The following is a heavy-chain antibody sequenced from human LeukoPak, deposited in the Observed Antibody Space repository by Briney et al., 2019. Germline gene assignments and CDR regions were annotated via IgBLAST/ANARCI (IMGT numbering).Heavy chain of an antibody. J-gene: IGHJ4*02. V-gene: IGHV4-39*07. CDR2: IYYSGTT. Sequence: SETLSLTCTVSGGFISSSSFYWGWIRLPPGKGLEWIGNIYYSGTTYYNPSLKSRVTISVDTSKNQFSLKLSSVTAADTAVYYCAREGRYYGSGSYYLRYYFDYWGQGTLVTVSS. D-gene: IGHD3-10*01. CDR3: AREGRYYGSGSYYLRYYFDY. CDR1: GGFISSSSFY.